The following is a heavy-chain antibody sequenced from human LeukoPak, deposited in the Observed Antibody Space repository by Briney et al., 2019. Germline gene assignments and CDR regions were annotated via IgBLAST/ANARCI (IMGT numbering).Heavy chain of an antibody. J-gene: IGHJ3*01. V-gene: IGHV3-13*01. CDR2: VGIAGDT. Sequence: AGGSLRLSCAASGFTFNNYEMHWVRHTAGKGLEWVSAVGIAGDTFYAGSVKGRFSISRDNAESSLFLQMNSLRAGDTAVYYCAREGRMGTADAFDVWGQGTMVTVSS. D-gene: IGHD1-14*01. CDR3: AREGRMGTADAFDV. CDR1: GFTFNNYE.